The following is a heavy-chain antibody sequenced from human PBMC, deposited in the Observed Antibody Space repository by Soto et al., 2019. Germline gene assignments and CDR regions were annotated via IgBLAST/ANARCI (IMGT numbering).Heavy chain of an antibody. Sequence: GGSLRLSCAASGFTFSSYSMNWVRQAPGKGLEWVSSISSSSSYIYYADSVKGRFTISRDNAKNSLYLQMNSLRAEDTAVYYCARDLNSESYPFDIWGQGTMVTVSS. J-gene: IGHJ3*02. D-gene: IGHD1-26*01. CDR3: ARDLNSESYPFDI. V-gene: IGHV3-21*01. CDR1: GFTFSSYS. CDR2: ISSSSSYI.